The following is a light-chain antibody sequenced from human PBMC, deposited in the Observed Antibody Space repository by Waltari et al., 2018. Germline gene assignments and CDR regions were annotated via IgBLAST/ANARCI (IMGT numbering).Light chain of an antibody. CDR2: KAS. CDR3: QQYNSFSRT. V-gene: IGKV1-5*03. Sequence: DIQMTQSPSTLSASVGDRVTITCRASPSISNLLAWYQQKSGQGPKLLIYKASSLEIGVPSRFSGSGSGTEFTLTISSLQPDDFATYYCQQYNSFSRTFGQGTKVEIK. J-gene: IGKJ1*01. CDR1: PSISNL.